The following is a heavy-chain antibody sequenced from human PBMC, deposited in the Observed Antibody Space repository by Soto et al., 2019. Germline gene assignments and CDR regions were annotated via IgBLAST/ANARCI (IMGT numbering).Heavy chain of an antibody. V-gene: IGHV4-34*01. CDR3: ARLSSEGGDIDY. J-gene: IGHJ4*02. CDR1: GGSFSGYY. D-gene: IGHD3-16*02. CDR2: INHSGST. Sequence: SETLSLTCAVYGGSFSGYYWSWIRQPPGKGLEWIGEINHSGSTNYNPPLKSRVTISVDTSKNQFSLKLSSVTAADTAVYYCARLSSEGGDIDYWGQGTLVTVSS.